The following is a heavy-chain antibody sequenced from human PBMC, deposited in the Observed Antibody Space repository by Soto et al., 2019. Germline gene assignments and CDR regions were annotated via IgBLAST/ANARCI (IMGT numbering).Heavy chain of an antibody. CDR1: GFTFSSSW. D-gene: IGHD3-10*01. CDR2: INSDGSTT. CDR3: ACLPMPRGPCHF. J-gene: IGHJ4*02. V-gene: IGHV3-74*03. Sequence: EVQLVESGGGLVQPRGSLRLSCAASGFTFSSSWMHWVRQVPGKGLVWVSRINSDGSTTQYADSVRGRFTISRDNAKNTLFLKVNCLTIEDTAVYFGACLPMPRGPCHFWGQGNLVTGSS.